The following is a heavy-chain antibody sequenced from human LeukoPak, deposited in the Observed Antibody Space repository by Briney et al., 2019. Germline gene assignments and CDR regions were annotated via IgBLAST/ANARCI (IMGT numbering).Heavy chain of an antibody. CDR3: ASGHIVVVPIY. J-gene: IGHJ4*02. CDR1: GGSISSNSYY. V-gene: IGHV4-39*07. CDR2: IYYSGST. Sequence: SKTLSLTCTVSGGSISSNSYYWGWIRQSPGKGLEWIGTIYYSGSTYYNPSLKSRVTMSIDTSKNQFSLKLSSVTAADTAVYYCASGHIVVVPIYWGQGTLVTVSS. D-gene: IGHD2-21*01.